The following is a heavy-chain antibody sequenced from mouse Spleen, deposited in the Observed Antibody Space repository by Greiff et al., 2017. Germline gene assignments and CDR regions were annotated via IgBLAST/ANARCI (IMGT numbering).Heavy chain of an antibody. J-gene: IGHJ3*01. CDR1: GYTFTSYW. D-gene: IGHD2-3*01. Sequence: EVQLQQSGTVLARPGASVKMSCKTSGYTFTSYWMHWVKQRPGQGLEWIGAIYPGNSDTSYNQKFKGKAKLTAVTSASTAYMELSSLTNEDSAVYYCTKDYDGYYLFAYWGQGTLVTVSA. CDR3: TKDYDGYYLFAY. CDR2: IYPGNSDT. V-gene: IGHV1-5*01.